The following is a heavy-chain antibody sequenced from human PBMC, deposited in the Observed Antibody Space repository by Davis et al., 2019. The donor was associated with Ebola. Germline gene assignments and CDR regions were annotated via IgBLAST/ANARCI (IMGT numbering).Heavy chain of an antibody. CDR2: INPSGGST. CDR3: ARGWRVVVPAAMGGYNWFDP. Sequence: SVKVSCKASGYTFTSYYMHWVRQAPGQGLEWMGIINPSGGSTSYAQKFQGRVTMTRDTSTSTVYMELSSLRSEDTAVYYCARGWRVVVPAAMGGYNWFDPWGQGTLVTVSS. D-gene: IGHD2-2*01. CDR1: GYTFTSYY. J-gene: IGHJ5*02. V-gene: IGHV1-46*01.